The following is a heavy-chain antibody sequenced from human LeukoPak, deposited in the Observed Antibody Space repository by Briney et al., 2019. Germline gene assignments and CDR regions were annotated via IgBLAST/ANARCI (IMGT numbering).Heavy chain of an antibody. V-gene: IGHV3-23*01. CDR1: GFTFSSYA. J-gene: IGHJ4*02. D-gene: IGHD6-19*01. Sequence: PGGSLRLSCAASGFTFSSYAMSWVRQAPGKGLEWVSAISSSGGSTYYADSVKGRFTISRDNSKNTLYLQMNSLRAEDTAVYYCAKTISGWYYFDYWGQGTLVTVSS. CDR2: ISSSGGST. CDR3: AKTISGWYYFDY.